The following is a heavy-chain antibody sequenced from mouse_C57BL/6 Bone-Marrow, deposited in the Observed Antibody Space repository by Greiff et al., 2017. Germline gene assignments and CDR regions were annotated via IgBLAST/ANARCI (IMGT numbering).Heavy chain of an antibody. J-gene: IGHJ4*01. Sequence: QVQLQQSGAELARPGASVKLSCKASGYTFTSYGISWVKQRTGQGLEWIGEIYPRSGNTYYNEKFKGKATLTADKSSSTAYMELRSLTSEDSAVYFCARSAITTVVATGNAMDYWGQGTSVTVSS. V-gene: IGHV1-81*01. D-gene: IGHD1-1*01. CDR1: GYTFTSYG. CDR3: ARSAITTVVATGNAMDY. CDR2: IYPRSGNT.